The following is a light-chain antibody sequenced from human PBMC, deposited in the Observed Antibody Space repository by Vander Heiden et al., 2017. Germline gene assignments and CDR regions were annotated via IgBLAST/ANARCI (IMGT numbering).Light chain of an antibody. CDR2: GAS. CDR3: QQYGSSPWT. Sequence: ETVLTQSPGTLSLSPGERATLSCRASQSVSSSYLAWYQQKPGQAPRLLSYGASSRATGIPDRFSGSGSGTDFTLTISRLEPEDFAVYYCQQYGSSPWTFGQGTKVEIK. V-gene: IGKV3-20*01. J-gene: IGKJ1*01. CDR1: QSVSSSY.